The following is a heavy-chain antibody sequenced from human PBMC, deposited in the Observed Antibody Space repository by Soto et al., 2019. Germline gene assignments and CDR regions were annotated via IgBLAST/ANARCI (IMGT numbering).Heavy chain of an antibody. CDR2: INPSGGST. D-gene: IGHD2-21*02. CDR1: GYTFTSYY. J-gene: IGHJ1*01. V-gene: IGHV1-46*01. CDR3: ARDQFGYCGGDCPNFHH. Sequence: ASVKVSCKASGYTFTSYYMHWVRQAPGQGLEWMGIINPSGGSTSYAQKFQGRVTMTRYTSTSTVYMELSSLRSEDTAVYYCARDQFGYCGGDCPNFHHWGQGTLVTVSS.